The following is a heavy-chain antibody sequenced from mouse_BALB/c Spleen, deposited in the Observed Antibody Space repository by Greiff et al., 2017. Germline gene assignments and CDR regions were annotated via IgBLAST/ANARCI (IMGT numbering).Heavy chain of an antibody. Sequence: EVKLMESGPELVKPGASVKMSCKASGYTFTSYVMHWVKQKPGQGLEWIGYINPYNDGTKYNEKFKGKATLTSDKSSSTAYMELSSLTSEDSAVYYCARSSSGYVAWFAYWGQGTLVTVSA. CDR2: INPYNDGT. CDR1: GYTFTSYV. J-gene: IGHJ3*01. D-gene: IGHD3-1*01. V-gene: IGHV1-14*01. CDR3: ARSSSGYVAWFAY.